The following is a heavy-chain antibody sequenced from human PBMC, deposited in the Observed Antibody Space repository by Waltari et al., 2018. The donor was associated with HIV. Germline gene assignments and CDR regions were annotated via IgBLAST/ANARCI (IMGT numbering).Heavy chain of an antibody. J-gene: IGHJ3*01. Sequence: FNLKTSDIHWVRQAPGRGLEWVAGIWFDGSQEYYGDSVKGRFIISRDNSKNAIFLVMTTLRLEDTAKYRGVKDEAPGRYAIIVIWGQGTMVSVS. D-gene: IGHD1-26*01. CDR3: VKDEAPGRYAIIVI. CDR2: IWFDGSQE. CDR1: FNLKTSD. V-gene: IGHV3-33*03.